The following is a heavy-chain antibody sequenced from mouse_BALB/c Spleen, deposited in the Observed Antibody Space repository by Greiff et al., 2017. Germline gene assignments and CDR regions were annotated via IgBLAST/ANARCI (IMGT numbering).Heavy chain of an antibody. CDR2: ISSGSSTI. CDR1: GFTFSSFG. Sequence: EVQVVESGGGLVQPGGSRKLSCAASGFTFSSFGMHWVRQAPEKGLEWVAYISSGSSTIYYADTVKGRFTISRDNPKNTLFLQMTSLRSEDTAMYYCARNYGNGYYFDYWGQGTTLTVSS. D-gene: IGHD2-1*01. CDR3: ARNYGNGYYFDY. J-gene: IGHJ2*01. V-gene: IGHV5-17*02.